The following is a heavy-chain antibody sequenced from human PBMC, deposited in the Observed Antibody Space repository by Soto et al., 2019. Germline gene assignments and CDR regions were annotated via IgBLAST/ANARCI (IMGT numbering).Heavy chain of an antibody. CDR1: GGTFSSYA. CDR3: ARDYYDSSGYYPNNHYWYFDL. CDR2: IIPIFGTA. D-gene: IGHD3-22*01. J-gene: IGHJ2*01. V-gene: IGHV1-69*13. Sequence: ASVKVSCKASGGTFSSYAISWVRQAPGQGLEWMGGIIPIFGTANYAQKFQGRVTITADESTSTAYMELSSLRSEDTAVYYCARDYYDSSGYYPNNHYWYFDLWGRGTLVTVS.